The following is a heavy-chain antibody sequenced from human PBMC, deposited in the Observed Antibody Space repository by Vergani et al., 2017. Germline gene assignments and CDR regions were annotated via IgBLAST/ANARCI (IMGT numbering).Heavy chain of an antibody. CDR3: AIGWYIGAFDI. CDR1: GFTVSSNY. CDR2: IYSGGST. D-gene: IGHD6-19*01. V-gene: IGHV3-66*01. J-gene: IGHJ3*02. Sequence: VQLVESGGGVVQPGGSLRLSCAASGFTVSSNYMSWVRQAPGKGLEWVSVIYSGGSTYYADSVKGRFTISRDNSKNTLYLQMNSRRAEDTAVYYCAIGWYIGAFDIWGQGTMVTVSS.